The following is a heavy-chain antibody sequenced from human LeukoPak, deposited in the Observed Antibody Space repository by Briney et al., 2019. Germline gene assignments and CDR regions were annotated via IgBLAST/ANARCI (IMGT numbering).Heavy chain of an antibody. CDR1: GFTFNIYS. D-gene: IGHD6-13*01. CDR2: MSFDASSE. V-gene: IGHV3-30*04. Sequence: PGRSLRLSCAASGFTFNIYSMYWVRQAPGKGLEWVASMSFDASSEYYADSVKGRFTISRDNSKNMLYLQINSLRAEDTAVYHCARKKMAAAGKGAFDYWGQGTLVTVSS. J-gene: IGHJ4*02. CDR3: ARKKMAAAGKGAFDY.